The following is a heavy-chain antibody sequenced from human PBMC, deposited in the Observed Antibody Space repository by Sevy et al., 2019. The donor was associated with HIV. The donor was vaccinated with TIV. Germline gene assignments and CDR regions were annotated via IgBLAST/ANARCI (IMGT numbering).Heavy chain of an antibody. CDR2: ISSSGGST. CDR1: GFTFSAYA. CDR3: ATLRGGLYGSGYFQN. V-gene: IGHV3-23*01. J-gene: IGHJ1*01. Sequence: GGSLRLSCAASGFTFSAYAMSWVRQAPGKGLEWVSCISSSGGSTYYADSVKGRSSISRDTSKNTLYLQMNSLRAEDTAVYYCATLRGGLYGSGYFQNWGQGTQVTVSS. D-gene: IGHD3-10*01.